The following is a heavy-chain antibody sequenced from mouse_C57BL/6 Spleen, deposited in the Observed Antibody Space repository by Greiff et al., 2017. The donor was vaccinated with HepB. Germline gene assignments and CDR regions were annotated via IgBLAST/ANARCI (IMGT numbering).Heavy chain of an antibody. CDR3: AREGFAWFAY. J-gene: IGHJ3*01. V-gene: IGHV1-55*01. CDR2: IYPGSGST. Sequence: VQLQQSGAELVKPGASVKMSCKASGYTFTSYWITWVKQRPGQGLAWIGDIYPGSGSTNYNEKFKSKATLTVDTSSSTAYMQLSSLTSEDSAVYYCAREGFAWFAYWGQGTLVTVSA. CDR1: GYTFTSYW.